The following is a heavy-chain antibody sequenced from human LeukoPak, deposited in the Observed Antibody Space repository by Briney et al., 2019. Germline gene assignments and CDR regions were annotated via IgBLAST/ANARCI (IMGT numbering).Heavy chain of an antibody. V-gene: IGHV3-23*01. D-gene: IGHD3-3*01. Sequence: GGSLRLSCAASGFTFSSYSMNWVRQAPGKGLEWVSAISGSGGSTYYADSVKGRFTISRDNSKNTLYLQMNSLRAEDTAVYYCAKMGAGRRITIFGVASYWGQGTLVTVSS. CDR2: ISGSGGST. CDR1: GFTFSSYS. CDR3: AKMGAGRRITIFGVASY. J-gene: IGHJ4*02.